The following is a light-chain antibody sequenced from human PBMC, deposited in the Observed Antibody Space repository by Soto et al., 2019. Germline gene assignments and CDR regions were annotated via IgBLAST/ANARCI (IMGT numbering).Light chain of an antibody. J-gene: IGKJ1*01. Sequence: EIVLTQSPGTLSFSPGERATLSCRASQSVSSTSLAWYQQKPGQAPRLLIYGASNRATGILDSFSGSGFGTDFPLTISRLEPEDFAVYYCQQYDGSPPWTFGLGTKV. CDR3: QQYDGSPPWT. CDR1: QSVSSTS. CDR2: GAS. V-gene: IGKV3-20*01.